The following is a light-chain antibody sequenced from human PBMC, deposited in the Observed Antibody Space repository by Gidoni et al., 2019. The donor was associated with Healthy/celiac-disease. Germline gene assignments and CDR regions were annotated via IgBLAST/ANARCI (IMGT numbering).Light chain of an antibody. J-gene: IGKJ3*01. CDR2: DAS. V-gene: IGKV1-5*01. CDR3: QQYNSYSVRA. CDR1: QSISSR. Sequence: DIQMTESPSTLSASVGDRVTITCRASQSISSRLAWYQQKPGKAPKLLIYDASSLESGVPSRFSGSGSGTEFTLTISSLQPDDFATYYCQQYNSYSVRAFGPGTKVDIK.